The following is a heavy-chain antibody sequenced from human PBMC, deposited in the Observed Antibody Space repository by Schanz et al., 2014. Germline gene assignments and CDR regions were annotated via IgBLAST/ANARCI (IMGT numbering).Heavy chain of an antibody. CDR1: GYTFTDYG. CDR2: ISTSNGNT. V-gene: IGHV1-18*01. Sequence: QVQVVQSGAEVKKPGASVKVSCKASGYTFTDYGVIWVRQAPGQGLEWMGWISTSNGNTNYAQKLQGRVTMTTDTSTGTAYMELRSLRSDDTALYYCASSGAGYSSSWDFDYWGQGTLVTVSS. CDR3: ASSGAGYSSSWDFDY. J-gene: IGHJ4*02. D-gene: IGHD6-13*01.